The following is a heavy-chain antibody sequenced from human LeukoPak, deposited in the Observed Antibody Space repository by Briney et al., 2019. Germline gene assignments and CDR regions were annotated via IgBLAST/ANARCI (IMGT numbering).Heavy chain of an antibody. J-gene: IGHJ5*02. V-gene: IGHV3-23*01. CDR2: ISGSGGST. CDR3: ARGGGLWFGEIENNWFDP. CDR1: GFTFSSYV. Sequence: PGGSLRLSCAASGFTFSSYVMSWVRQAPGKGLEWVSAISGSGGSTYYADSVKGRLTISRDNAKNSLYLQMNSLRAEDTAVYYCARGGGLWFGEIENNWFDPWGQGTLVTVSS. D-gene: IGHD3-10*01.